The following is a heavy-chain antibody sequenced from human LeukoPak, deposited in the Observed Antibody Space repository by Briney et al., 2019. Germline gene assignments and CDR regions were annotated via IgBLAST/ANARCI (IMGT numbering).Heavy chain of an antibody. J-gene: IGHJ4*02. CDR1: GGSIASDNYF. CDR2: IFYSGTT. D-gene: IGHD3-22*01. V-gene: IGHV4-31*03. CDR3: ASADYYDSSGSLDY. Sequence: PSETLSLTCTVSGGSIASDNYFWSWIRQHPEKGLEWIGYIFYSGTTYYNPSLKSRVTISVDTSKNQFSLKLSSVTAADTAVYYCASADYYDSSGSLDYWGQGTLVTVSS.